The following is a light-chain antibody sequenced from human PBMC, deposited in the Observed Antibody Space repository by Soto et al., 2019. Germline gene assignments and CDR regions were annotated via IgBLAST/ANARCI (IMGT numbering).Light chain of an antibody. CDR1: QTITFN. V-gene: IGKV1-39*01. Sequence: DIQMTQSPSSLSASVGDRVAITCRASQTITFNLNWYQLEPGKPPKLLIYGANTLQSGVPSRFSAGGSGTDFTLTINNLQPEDFATYYCQQTYSPPFTFGQGTKLQIK. CDR2: GAN. CDR3: QQTYSPPFT. J-gene: IGKJ2*01.